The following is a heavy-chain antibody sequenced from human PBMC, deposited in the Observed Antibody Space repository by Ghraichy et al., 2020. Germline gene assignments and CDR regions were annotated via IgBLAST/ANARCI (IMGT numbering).Heavy chain of an antibody. CDR2: IYYSGST. CDR3: ARHVGEDYSSGWYYFDY. Sequence: SETLSLTCTVSGGSISSYYWSWIRQPPGKGLEWIGYIYYSGSTNYNPSLKSRVTISVDTSKNQFSLKLSSVTAADTAVYYCARHVGEDYSSGWYYFDYWGQGTLVTVSS. V-gene: IGHV4-59*08. J-gene: IGHJ4*02. D-gene: IGHD6-19*01. CDR1: GGSISSYY.